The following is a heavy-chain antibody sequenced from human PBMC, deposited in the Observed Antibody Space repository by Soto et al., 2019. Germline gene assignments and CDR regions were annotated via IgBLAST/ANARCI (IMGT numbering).Heavy chain of an antibody. CDR3: ARDLWGYCGTDCYPLDV. V-gene: IGHV4-59*02. Sequence: SVTLSRTCAVSGGSVRGYYWRWVRQPTGKGLEWIGYMYNTGSTVYNPSFKSRVTISVDTSKNQFSLKLNSVTAADTAVYYCARDLWGYCGTDCYPLDVWGQGTTVTVS. CDR1: GGSVRGYY. CDR2: MYNTGST. J-gene: IGHJ6*02. D-gene: IGHD2-21*02.